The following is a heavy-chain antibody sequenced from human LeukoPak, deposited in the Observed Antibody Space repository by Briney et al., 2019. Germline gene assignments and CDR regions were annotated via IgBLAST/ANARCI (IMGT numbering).Heavy chain of an antibody. CDR1: GYTFTGHH. J-gene: IGHJ4*01. D-gene: IGHD6-19*01. CDR2: IDPNSGGT. V-gene: IGHV1-2*02. CDR3: AKWRGYSSGWSGPFDD. Sequence: ASVKVSCKASGYTFTGHHMHWVRQAPGQGLERMGWIDPNSGGTNYAQKFQGRVTVTRDTSISTAYMELSRLKSDDTAVYYCAKWRGYSSGWSGPFDDWGQGTLVTVSS.